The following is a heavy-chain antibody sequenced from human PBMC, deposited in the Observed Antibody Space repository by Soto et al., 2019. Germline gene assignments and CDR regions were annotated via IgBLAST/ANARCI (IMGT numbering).Heavy chain of an antibody. CDR1: GFTFRRHG. D-gene: IGHD2-8*02. CDR3: ARWSNHKVVDP. J-gene: IGHJ5*02. Sequence: QEQLVEPGGGVVQPGMSLRLSCEGNGFTFRRHGMHWVRQSPGKGLEWLAVIWYDGSEQYYADYVKGRFTISRDNSKNMLYLQLNTLTVEDTSVYYCARWSNHKVVDPWGQGTMVTVS. V-gene: IGHV3-33*03. CDR2: IWYDGSEQ.